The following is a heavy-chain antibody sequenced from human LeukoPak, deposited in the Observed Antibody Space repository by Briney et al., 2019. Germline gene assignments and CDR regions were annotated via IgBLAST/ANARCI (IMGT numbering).Heavy chain of an antibody. Sequence: PGTSLRLSCAASGFTFSSFGMHWVRQAPGKGLEWLAIIWYDGGDKYYADSVKGRFTISRDNSKNTLYLQMNSLRVEDTAVYSRARDMRVGSNNPYYNYYGVDVWGQGTTVTVSS. V-gene: IGHV3-33*01. CDR2: IWYDGGDK. CDR1: GFTFSSFG. J-gene: IGHJ6*02. D-gene: IGHD1-14*01. CDR3: ARDMRVGSNNPYYNYYGVDV.